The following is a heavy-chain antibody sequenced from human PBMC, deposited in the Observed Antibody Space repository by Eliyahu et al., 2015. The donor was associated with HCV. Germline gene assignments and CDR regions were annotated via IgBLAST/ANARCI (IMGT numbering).Heavy chain of an antibody. J-gene: IGHJ4*02. CDR2: INPSGGST. D-gene: IGHD1-26*01. CDR3: ATSDAARLVGVPLKN. CDR1: GHPFSPYY. Sequence: QVQLVQSGAEVXKPGASVTVSCXASGHPFSPYYIHWVRQAPGQGLEWMGMINPSGGSTXYAQKXQGRVTMTSDTSTSTVYLELSRLRSEDTAMYYCATSDAARLVGVPLKNWGQGALVTVSP. V-gene: IGHV1-46*01.